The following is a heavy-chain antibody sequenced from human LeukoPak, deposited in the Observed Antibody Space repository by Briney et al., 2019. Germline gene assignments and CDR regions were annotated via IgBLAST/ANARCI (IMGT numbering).Heavy chain of an antibody. V-gene: IGHV3-30*03. CDR1: GFTFSSYG. J-gene: IGHJ4*02. CDR2: ISYDGSNK. CDR3: ARTPWPRYCSSTSCYTGGVYFDY. Sequence: GGSLRLSCAASGFTFSSYGMHWVRQAPGKGLEWVAVISYDGSNKYYADSVKGRFTISRDNSKNTLYLQMNSLRAEDTAVYYCARTPWPRYCSSTSCYTGGVYFDYWGQGTLVTVSS. D-gene: IGHD2-2*02.